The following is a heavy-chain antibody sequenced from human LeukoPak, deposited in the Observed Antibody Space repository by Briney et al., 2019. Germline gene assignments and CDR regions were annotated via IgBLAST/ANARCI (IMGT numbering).Heavy chain of an antibody. J-gene: IGHJ5*02. V-gene: IGHV4-59*01. CDR2: TYYSGST. Sequence: NPSETLSLTCSVSGASISNYYWSWIRHPPGKGLEWIGYTYYSGSTNYNPSLESRVTISVDTSKNQFSLNLRSVTAADTAVHYCARGGTTWFDPWGQGTLVTVSS. D-gene: IGHD1-14*01. CDR1: GASISNYY. CDR3: ARGGTTWFDP.